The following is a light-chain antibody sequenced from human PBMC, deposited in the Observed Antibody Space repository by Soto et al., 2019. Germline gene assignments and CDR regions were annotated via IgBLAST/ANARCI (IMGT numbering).Light chain of an antibody. CDR2: GAS. CDR3: QQYGSSSWT. J-gene: IGKJ1*01. V-gene: IGKV3-20*01. Sequence: EIVLTQSPGTLSLSPGKRATLSCRASQSISSSYLAWYQQRPGQAPRLLIYGASSRATGIPDRFSGSGCGTEFTLTISRLEPEDFAVYYCQQYGSSSWTFGPGTKVEIK. CDR1: QSISSSY.